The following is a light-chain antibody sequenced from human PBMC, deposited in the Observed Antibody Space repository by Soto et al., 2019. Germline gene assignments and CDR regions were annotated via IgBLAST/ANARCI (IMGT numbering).Light chain of an antibody. V-gene: IGKV3-20*01. J-gene: IGKJ1*01. CDR2: GAS. CDR1: QSVSSSY. Sequence: EIVLTQSPGTLSVSPGERATLSCRASQSVSSSYLAWYQQKPGQAPRLLIYGASSRATGIPDRFSGSGSGTDLTLTISRLEPEDFAVYYCQQYGSSFWTFGQGTKVEIK. CDR3: QQYGSSFWT.